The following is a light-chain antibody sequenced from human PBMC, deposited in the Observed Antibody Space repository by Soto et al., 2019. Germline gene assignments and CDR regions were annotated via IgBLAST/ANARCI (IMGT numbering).Light chain of an antibody. V-gene: IGLV1-40*01. CDR2: GNS. CDR3: QSSDSSLSGWV. CDR1: SSNIGAGSD. J-gene: IGLJ3*02. Sequence: QSVLTQPPSVSGAPGQRVTISCTGSSSNIGAGSDVHRYQQVPGTAPKLLIYGNSNRPSGVPDRFFGSKSGTSASLAISGLQAEDEADYYCQSSDSSLSGWVFGGGTKLTVL.